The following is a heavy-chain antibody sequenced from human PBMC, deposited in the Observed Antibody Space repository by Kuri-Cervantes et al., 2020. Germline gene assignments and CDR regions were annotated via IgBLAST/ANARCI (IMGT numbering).Heavy chain of an antibody. CDR3: ARGRAPRRLRDPCFDY. CDR1: GGSLSGYY. V-gene: IGHV4-34*01. CDR2: INHSGST. J-gene: IGHJ4*02. Sequence: SETLSLTCAVYGGSLSGYYWSWIRQPPGKGLEWIGEINHSGSTNYNPSLKSRVTISVDTSKNQFSLKLSSVTAADTAVYYCARGRAPRRLRDPCFDYWGQGTLVTVSS.